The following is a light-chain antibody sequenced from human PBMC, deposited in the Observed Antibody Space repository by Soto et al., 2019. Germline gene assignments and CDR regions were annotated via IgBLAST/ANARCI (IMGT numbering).Light chain of an antibody. CDR1: TGAVTSDYY. J-gene: IGLJ2*01. CDR2: STS. V-gene: IGLV7-43*01. CDR3: LHYYGGAQEV. Sequence: QAVVTQEPSLTVSPGGTVTLTCASSTGAVTSDYYPNWFQQKPGQAPRALIYSTSNRQAWTPARFSGSVLGGKAALTLSGVQAEGESEYYGLHYYGGAQEVFGGGTKVTVL.